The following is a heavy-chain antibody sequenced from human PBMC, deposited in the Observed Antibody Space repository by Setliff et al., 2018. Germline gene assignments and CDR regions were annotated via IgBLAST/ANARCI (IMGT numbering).Heavy chain of an antibody. V-gene: IGHV3-72*01. CDR2: SRNKGNSYST. Sequence: GVLRLSCAASGFTFSSYWMSWVRQAPGKGLEWVGRSRNKGNSYSTEYAASVKGRFTISRDDSKNSLYLQMNSLKTEDTAVYYCTRARDRSGYWDFDYWGQGTLVTVSS. CDR3: TRARDRSGYWDFDY. CDR1: GFTFSSYW. J-gene: IGHJ4*02. D-gene: IGHD3-3*01.